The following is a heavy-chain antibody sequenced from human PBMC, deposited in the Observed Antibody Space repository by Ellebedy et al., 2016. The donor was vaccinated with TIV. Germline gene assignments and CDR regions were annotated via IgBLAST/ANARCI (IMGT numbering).Heavy chain of an antibody. CDR2: IYPYDSDV. D-gene: IGHD3-10*01. CDR3: VQRAQVYGSGTTWFDP. J-gene: IGHJ5*02. CDR1: GYSFSTYW. Sequence: GESLKISCEGLGYSFSTYWIGWVRQRPGKGLEWMGIIYPYDSDVKYSPSFEGQVTISADKSINTAYLQWSSLKASDTAIYYCVQRAQVYGSGTTWFDPWGQGTLVTVSS. V-gene: IGHV5-51*01.